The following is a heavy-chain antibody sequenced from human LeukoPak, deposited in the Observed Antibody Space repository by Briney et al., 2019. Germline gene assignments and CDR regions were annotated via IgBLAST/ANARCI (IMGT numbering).Heavy chain of an antibody. CDR3: ARGLGYCSGGSCQAGGWFDP. CDR2: INPSGGST. Sequence: ASVKVSCKASGYTFTSYYMHWVRQAPGQGLEWMGIINPSGGSTSYAQKFQGRVTMTRDMSTSTVYMELSSLRSEDTAVYYCARGLGYCSGGSCQAGGWFDPWGQGTLVTVSS. J-gene: IGHJ5*02. V-gene: IGHV1-46*01. D-gene: IGHD2-15*01. CDR1: GYTFTSYY.